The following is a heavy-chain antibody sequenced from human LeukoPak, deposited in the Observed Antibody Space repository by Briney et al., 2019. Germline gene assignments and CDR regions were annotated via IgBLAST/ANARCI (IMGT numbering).Heavy chain of an antibody. D-gene: IGHD7-27*01. CDR2: MSPNSGDT. V-gene: IGHV1-8*01. CDR1: GYTFTSYD. Sequence: ASVKVSCKASGYTFTSYDFNWVRQATGQRPEWMGWMSPNSGDTGYAQKFQDRVTMTRNTSISTAYMELSSLRSDDTAVYYCERGPPNWGYDDWGPGTLVTVSS. CDR3: ERGPPNWGYDD. J-gene: IGHJ4*02.